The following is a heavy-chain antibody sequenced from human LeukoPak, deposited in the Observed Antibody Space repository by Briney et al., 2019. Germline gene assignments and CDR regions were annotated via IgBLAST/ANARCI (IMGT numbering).Heavy chain of an antibody. CDR1: GYTFTGYY. CDR3: ARTMIGGYLGLFDP. D-gene: IGHD3-22*01. Sequence: ASVKVSCKASGYTFTGYYMHWVRQAPGQGLEWMGWINPNSGGTNYAQKFQGRVTMTRDTSISTAYMELSRLRSDDTAVYYCARTMIGGYLGLFDPWGQGTLVTVSS. J-gene: IGHJ5*02. CDR2: INPNSGGT. V-gene: IGHV1-2*02.